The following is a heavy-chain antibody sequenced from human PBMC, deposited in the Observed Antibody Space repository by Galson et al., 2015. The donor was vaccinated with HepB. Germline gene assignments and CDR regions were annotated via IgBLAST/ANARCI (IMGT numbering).Heavy chain of an antibody. J-gene: IGHJ6*02. CDR2: INPSGGST. CDR1: GYTFTSYY. D-gene: IGHD6-19*01. V-gene: IGHV1-46*03. Sequence: SVKVSCKASGYTFTSYYMHWVRQAPGQGLEWMGIINPSGGSTSYAQKFQGRVTMTRDTSTSTVYMELSSLRSEDAAVYYCARGGSSGWLGYYYYYGMDVWGQGTTVTVSS. CDR3: ARGGSSGWLGYYYYYGMDV.